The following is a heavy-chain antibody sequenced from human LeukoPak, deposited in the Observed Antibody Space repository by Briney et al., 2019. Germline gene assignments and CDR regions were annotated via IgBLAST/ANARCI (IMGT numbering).Heavy chain of an antibody. D-gene: IGHD3/OR15-3a*01. CDR3: APRNGLVSYYFVMDV. CDR2: INPNSGGT. Sequence: GASVKVSCKASGYTFTGYYMHWVRQAPGQGLEWMGWINPNSGGTNYAQKFQGRVTMTRDTSISTAYMELSRLRPDDTAVYYCAPRNGLVSYYFVMDVWGQGTTDTV. J-gene: IGHJ6*02. CDR1: GYTFTGYY. V-gene: IGHV1-2*02.